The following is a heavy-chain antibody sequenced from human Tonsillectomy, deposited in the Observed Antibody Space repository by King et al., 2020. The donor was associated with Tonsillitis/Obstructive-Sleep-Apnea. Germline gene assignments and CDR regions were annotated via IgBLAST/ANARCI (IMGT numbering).Heavy chain of an antibody. J-gene: IGHJ4*02. V-gene: IGHV5-51*01. CDR1: GYSFIDHW. CDR3: ARGFGYSSGWYSY. CDR2: IYAGDSDT. D-gene: IGHD6-19*01. Sequence: AQLVQSGAGVKKPGESLKISCKGSGYSFIDHWIGWVRQMPGKGLEWMGIIYAGDSDTRYSPSFQGQVTISVDKSIRTAYLQWSSLNASDTAMYYCARGFGYSSGWYSYWGQGTLVTVSS.